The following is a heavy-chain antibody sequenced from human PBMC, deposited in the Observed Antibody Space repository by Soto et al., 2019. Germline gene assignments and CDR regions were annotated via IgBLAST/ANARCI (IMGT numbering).Heavy chain of an antibody. Sequence: SETLSLTCTISGASISTSYWSWIRQSPEKGLEWIGYVDYSGNPNYNPSLESRVTIAVDTSKNQFSLKLNSLTAADTAVYYCGCSLVILRCVGDRHGIYVCGRGTTVTGSS. D-gene: IGHD3-3*01. J-gene: IGHJ6*02. CDR2: VDYSGNP. CDR1: GASISTSY. V-gene: IGHV4-59*08. CDR3: GCSLVILRCVGDRHGIYV.